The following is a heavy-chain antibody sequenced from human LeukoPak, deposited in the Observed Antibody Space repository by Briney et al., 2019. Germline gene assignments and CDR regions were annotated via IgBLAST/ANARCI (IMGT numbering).Heavy chain of an antibody. D-gene: IGHD4-23*01. CDR1: GFTFSNSW. CDR3: ARGVTVVTPHGSFGI. V-gene: IGHV3-7*01. J-gene: IGHJ3*02. CDR2: INGDGSDT. Sequence: GGSLRLSCAASGFTFSNSWMNWVRQAPGKGLEWVANINGDGSDTYYVDSVRGRFTIFRDNAKNSLYLQMNSLRAEDTAVYYCARGVTVVTPHGSFGIWGQGTMVTVSS.